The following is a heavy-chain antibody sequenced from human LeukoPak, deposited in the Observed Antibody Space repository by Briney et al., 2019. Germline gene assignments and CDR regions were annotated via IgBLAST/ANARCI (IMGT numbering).Heavy chain of an antibody. J-gene: IGHJ6*02. Sequence: SETLSLTCTVSGGSISSGGYYWSWIRQHPGKGLEWIGYIYYSGSTYYNPSLKSRVTISVDTSKNQFSLKLSSVTAADTAVYYCAGTGYCSSTSCYLPPYYYYYGMDVWGQGTTVTVSS. CDR3: AGTGYCSSTSCYLPPYYYYYGMDV. CDR2: IYYSGST. CDR1: GGSISSGGYY. D-gene: IGHD2-2*01. V-gene: IGHV4-31*03.